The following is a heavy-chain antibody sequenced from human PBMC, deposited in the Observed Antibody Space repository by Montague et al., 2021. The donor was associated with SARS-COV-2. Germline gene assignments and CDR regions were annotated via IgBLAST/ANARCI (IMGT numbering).Heavy chain of an antibody. CDR3: ARHSGGSEVAGLDY. CDR1: GNSLSNSRYF. J-gene: IGHJ4*02. CDR2: FYFGGIF. V-gene: IGHV4-39*01. D-gene: IGHD6-19*01. Sequence: SETLSLTCSVSGNSLSNSRYFWGWIRQPPRKGLEWIGSFYFGGIFLYNSSLESRVTISVDTSKNQFSLQLSSVTASDTAVYYCARHSGGSEVAGLDYWGQGILVTVSS.